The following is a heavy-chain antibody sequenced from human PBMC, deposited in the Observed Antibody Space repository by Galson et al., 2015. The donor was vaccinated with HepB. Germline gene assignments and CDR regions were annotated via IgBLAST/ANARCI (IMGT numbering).Heavy chain of an antibody. J-gene: IGHJ5*02. D-gene: IGHD3-3*01. CDR1: GFTFSSYS. V-gene: IGHV3-48*02. CDR3: ARAVSIFGVVETKGVGWFDP. Sequence: SLRLSCAASGFTFSSYSTNWVRQAPGKGLEWVSYISSSSGTIYYADSVKGRFTISRDNAKNSLYLQMNSLRDEDTAVYCCARAVSIFGVVETKGVGWFDPWGQGTLVTVSS. CDR2: ISSSSGTI.